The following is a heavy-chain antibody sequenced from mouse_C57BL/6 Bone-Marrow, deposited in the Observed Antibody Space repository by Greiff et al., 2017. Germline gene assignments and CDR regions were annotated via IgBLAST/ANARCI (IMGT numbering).Heavy chain of an antibody. CDR3: VPYGRGGDY. CDR2: IHPNSGST. V-gene: IGHV1-64*01. Sequence: QVQLQQPGAELVKPGASVKLSCKASGYTFTSYWMHWVKQRPGQGLEWIGMIHPNSGSTNYNEKFKSKATLTVDKSSSTAYMQLRSLTSEDSAVYYCVPYGRGGDYWGQGTSVTVSS. CDR1: GYTFTSYW. J-gene: IGHJ4*01. D-gene: IGHD1-1*01.